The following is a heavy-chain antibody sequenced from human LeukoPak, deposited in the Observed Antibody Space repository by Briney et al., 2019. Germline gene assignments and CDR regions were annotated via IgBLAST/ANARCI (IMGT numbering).Heavy chain of an antibody. Sequence: GGSLRLSCAASGFTFSSYAMSWVRQAPGKRLEWVSAISGSPGSTYYADSVKGRFTISRDNSKNTLYLQMNSLRAEDTAVYYCARTGGSQGGNDGGQGTLVTVSS. CDR2: ISGSPGST. D-gene: IGHD1-1*01. J-gene: IGHJ4*02. CDR1: GFTFSSYA. V-gene: IGHV3-23*01. CDR3: ARTGGSQGGND.